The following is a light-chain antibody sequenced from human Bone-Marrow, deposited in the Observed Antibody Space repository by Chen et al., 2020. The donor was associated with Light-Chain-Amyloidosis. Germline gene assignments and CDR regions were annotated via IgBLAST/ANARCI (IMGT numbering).Light chain of an antibody. CDR1: QNINVW. V-gene: IGKV1-5*02. Sequence: DIQMTQSASTLPASVGDRVTIIFRDSQNINVWLAWYQQKPGKAPKLLIYVASSLQTGVPSKFSGSGFGTECTLTIRSLQPDDFASYYCQHYNDFWTFGQGTTVEIK. CDR2: VAS. CDR3: QHYNDFWT. J-gene: IGKJ1*01.